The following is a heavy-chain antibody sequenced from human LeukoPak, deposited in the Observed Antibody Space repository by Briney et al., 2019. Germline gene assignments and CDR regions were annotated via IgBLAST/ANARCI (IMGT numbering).Heavy chain of an antibody. V-gene: IGHV3-23*01. CDR3: ARSGDAYYDFWSGYYKRDAFDI. D-gene: IGHD3-3*01. CDR1: GFTFSSYA. CDR2: ISGSGGST. Sequence: GGSLRLSCAASGFTFSSYAMSWVRQARGKGVEWVSAISGSGGSTYYADSVKGRFTISRDNAKNSLYLQMNSLRAEDTAVYYCARSGDAYYDFWSGYYKRDAFDIWGQGTMVTVSS. J-gene: IGHJ3*02.